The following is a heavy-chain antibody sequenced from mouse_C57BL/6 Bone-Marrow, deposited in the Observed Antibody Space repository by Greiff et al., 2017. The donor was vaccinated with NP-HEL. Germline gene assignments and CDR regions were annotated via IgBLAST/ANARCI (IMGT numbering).Heavy chain of an antibody. Sequence: VQLQESGAELARPGASVKLSCKASGYTFTSYGISWVKQRTGQGLEWIGEIYPRSGNTYYNEKFKGKATLTADKSSSTAYMELRSLTSEDSAVYFCARRNSKVYWGQGTTLTVSS. V-gene: IGHV1-81*01. D-gene: IGHD2-5*01. CDR2: IYPRSGNT. CDR3: ARRNSKVY. CDR1: GYTFTSYG. J-gene: IGHJ2*01.